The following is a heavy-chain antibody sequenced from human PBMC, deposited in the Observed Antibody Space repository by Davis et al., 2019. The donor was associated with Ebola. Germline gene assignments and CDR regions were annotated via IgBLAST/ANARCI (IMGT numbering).Heavy chain of an antibody. Sequence: GSLKISCAASGFTFGSYSMNWVRQAPGKGLEWVAVISYDGSNKYYADSVKGRFTISRDNSKNTLYLQMNSLRAEDTAVYYCARDDNRGGNAFDLWGQGTMVTVSS. J-gene: IGHJ3*01. CDR2: ISYDGSNK. V-gene: IGHV3-30*03. CDR3: ARDDNRGGNAFDL. D-gene: IGHD3-22*01. CDR1: GFTFGSYS.